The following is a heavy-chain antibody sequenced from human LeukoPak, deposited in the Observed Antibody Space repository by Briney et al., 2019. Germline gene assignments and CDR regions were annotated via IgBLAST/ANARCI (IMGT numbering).Heavy chain of an antibody. J-gene: IGHJ4*02. CDR1: GFTFSDYY. CDR2: ISSSGSSI. D-gene: IGHD2-2*01. Sequence: GGSPRLSCAASGFTFSDYYMSWIRQAPGKGLEWVSYISSSGSSIYYADSVKGRFTISRDNAKNSLYLQMNSLRAEDTAVYYCARDWCSSTSCYSFDYWGQGTLVTVSS. V-gene: IGHV3-11*04. CDR3: ARDWCSSTSCYSFDY.